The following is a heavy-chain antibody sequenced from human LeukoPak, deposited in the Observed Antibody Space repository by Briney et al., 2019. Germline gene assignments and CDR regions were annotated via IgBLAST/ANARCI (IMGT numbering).Heavy chain of an antibody. D-gene: IGHD3-3*01. CDR2: IYYSGTT. CDR1: GGSISSYY. J-gene: IGHJ4*02. CDR3: ARAPFVEYNTAFLV. V-gene: IGHV4-59*01. Sequence: PSETLSLTCTVSGGSISSYYWSWIRQPPGKGLEWIGYIYYSGTTNYNPSLKSRVTISVDTSKNQFSLRLISVTAADTAVYYCARAPFVEYNTAFLVWGQGTLVTVSS.